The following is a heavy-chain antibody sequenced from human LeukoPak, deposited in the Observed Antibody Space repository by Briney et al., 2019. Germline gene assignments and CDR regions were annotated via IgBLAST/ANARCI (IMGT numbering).Heavy chain of an antibody. CDR3: AKAAWSSLSGGV. D-gene: IGHD6-6*01. CDR2: ISAGGGGT. J-gene: IGHJ6*04. CDR1: GITFSGYS. Sequence: GGSLRLSCAASGITFSGYSMNWVRQAAGKRLEWVSGISAGGGGTYYADSVKGRFTISRDNSKNTLYLQMNSLRADDTAVYYCAKAAWSSLSGGVWGKGTTVTVSS. V-gene: IGHV3-23*01.